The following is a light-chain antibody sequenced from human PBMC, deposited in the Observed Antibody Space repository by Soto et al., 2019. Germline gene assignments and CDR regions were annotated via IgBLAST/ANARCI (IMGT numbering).Light chain of an antibody. J-gene: IGLJ1*01. Sequence: QSVLTQPASVSGSPGQSITISCTGTSSDVGGYNYVSWYQHYPGKAPKLMIFDVSNRPSGVSDRFSGSKSGDTASLTISGLQAEDEADYYCSSYTGSGTDVFGTGTKLTVL. CDR3: SSYTGSGTDV. CDR1: SSDVGGYNY. V-gene: IGLV2-14*03. CDR2: DVS.